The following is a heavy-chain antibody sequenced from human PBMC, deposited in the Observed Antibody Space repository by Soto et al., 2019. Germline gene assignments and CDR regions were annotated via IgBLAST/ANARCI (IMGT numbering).Heavy chain of an antibody. V-gene: IGHV1-69*13. Sequence: SVKVSCKASGGTFSSYAISWVRQAPGQGLEWMGGIIPIFGTANYAQKFQGRVTITADESTSTAYMELSSLRSEDTAVYYCAADPTYYDESSGYQFDYWGQGTLVTVSS. CDR3: AADPTYYDESSGYQFDY. D-gene: IGHD3-22*01. J-gene: IGHJ4*02. CDR1: GGTFSSYA. CDR2: IIPIFGTA.